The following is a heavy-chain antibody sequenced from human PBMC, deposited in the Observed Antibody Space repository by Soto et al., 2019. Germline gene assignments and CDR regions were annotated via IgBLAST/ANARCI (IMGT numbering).Heavy chain of an antibody. Sequence: GGSLRLSCAASGFTFSSYWMSWVRQAPGKGLEWVANIKKDGSEKYYVDSVKGRFTISRDNAKNSLYLQMNSLRAEDTAVYYCARGITIFGVVTNYYYYYYMDVWGKGTTVTVSS. D-gene: IGHD3-3*01. CDR2: IKKDGSEK. CDR3: ARGITIFGVVTNYYYYYYMDV. J-gene: IGHJ6*03. V-gene: IGHV3-7*04. CDR1: GFTFSSYW.